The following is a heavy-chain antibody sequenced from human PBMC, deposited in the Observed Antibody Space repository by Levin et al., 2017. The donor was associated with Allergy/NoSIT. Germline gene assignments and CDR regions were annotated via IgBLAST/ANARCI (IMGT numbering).Heavy chain of an antibody. D-gene: IGHD1-26*01. CDR1: GGTFSSYA. Sequence: KISCKASGGTFSSYAISWVRQAPGQGLEWMGGIIPIFGTANYAQKFQGRVTITADESTSTAYMELSSLRSEDTAVYYCAREQVGETPYGMDVWGQGTTVTVSS. V-gene: IGHV1-69*01. J-gene: IGHJ6*02. CDR2: IIPIFGTA. CDR3: AREQVGETPYGMDV.